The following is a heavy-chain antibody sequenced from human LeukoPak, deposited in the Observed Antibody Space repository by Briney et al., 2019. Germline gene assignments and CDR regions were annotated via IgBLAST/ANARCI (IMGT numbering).Heavy chain of an antibody. V-gene: IGHV5-51*01. D-gene: IGHD1-26*01. Sequence: GESLKISCKGSGYSFISYWIGWVRQMPGKGLEWMGIIYPGDSDTRYSPSFQGQVTISADKSISTAYLQWSSLKASDTAMYYCARHKGLGYSGSYYEDWGQGTLVTVSS. J-gene: IGHJ4*02. CDR1: GYSFISYW. CDR2: IYPGDSDT. CDR3: ARHKGLGYSGSYYED.